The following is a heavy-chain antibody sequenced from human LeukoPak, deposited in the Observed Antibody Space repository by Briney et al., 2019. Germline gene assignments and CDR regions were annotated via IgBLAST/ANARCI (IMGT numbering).Heavy chain of an antibody. CDR2: IYYSGSP. J-gene: IGHJ5*02. D-gene: IGHD2-21*02. V-gene: IGHV4-59*01. CDR1: GPSISSYY. Sequence: PSETLSLTCTVSGPSISSYYWSWIRQPPGKGLEWLGYIYYSGSPNYNPSLKSRATISVDTSKNQFSLKRSSVTAADPAVYYCARDASYCGGDCYPSYWFDPWGQGTLVTVSS. CDR3: ARDASYCGGDCYPSYWFDP.